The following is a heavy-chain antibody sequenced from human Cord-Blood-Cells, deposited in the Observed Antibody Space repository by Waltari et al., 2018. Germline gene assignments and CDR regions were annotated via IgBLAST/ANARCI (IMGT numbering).Heavy chain of an antibody. V-gene: IGHV3-23*01. CDR3: AKDSSQGDFQH. D-gene: IGHD6-13*01. Sequence: EVQLLESGGGLVQPGGSLRLSCAASGFTLRSYPMSWVRQAPGKGPEWVLAIRGRGGNTDYADSVKGRFTISRDNSKNTRYLQMNSLRAEDTAVYYCAKDSSQGDFQHWGQGTLVTVSS. CDR2: IRGRGGNT. CDR1: GFTLRSYP. J-gene: IGHJ1*01.